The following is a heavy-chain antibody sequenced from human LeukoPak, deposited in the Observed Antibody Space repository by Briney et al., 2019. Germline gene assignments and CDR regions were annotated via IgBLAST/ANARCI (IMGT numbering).Heavy chain of an antibody. D-gene: IGHD3-10*01. V-gene: IGHV4-59*08. Sequence: SETLSLTCTVSGGSISSYYWSWIRQPPGKGLEWIGYIYYSGSTNYNPSLKSRVTISVDTSKNQFSLKLSSVTAADTAVYYCARQLYYYGSGSYPRIDAFDIWGQGTMVTVSS. J-gene: IGHJ3*02. CDR1: GGSISSYY. CDR3: ARQLYYYGSGSYPRIDAFDI. CDR2: IYYSGST.